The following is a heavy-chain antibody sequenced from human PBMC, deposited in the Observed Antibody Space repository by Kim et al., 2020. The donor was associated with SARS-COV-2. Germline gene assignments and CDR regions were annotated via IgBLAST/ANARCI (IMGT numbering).Heavy chain of an antibody. CDR2: TSSSGSTT. CDR1: GFTFSSYE. CDR3: ARDPYGDYGFDY. Sequence: GGSLRLSCAVSGFTFSSYEMNWVRQAPGMGLEWVSYTSSSGSTTYYADSVKGRFTISRDNSKNSLYLQMNSLRVEDTAVYYCARDPYGDYGFDYWGQGIL. J-gene: IGHJ4*02. V-gene: IGHV3-48*03. D-gene: IGHD4-17*01.